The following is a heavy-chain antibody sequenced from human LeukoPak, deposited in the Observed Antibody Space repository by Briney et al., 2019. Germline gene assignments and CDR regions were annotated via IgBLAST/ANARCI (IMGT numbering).Heavy chain of an antibody. D-gene: IGHD5-24*01. Sequence: GGSLRLSCAASGFTFSSYAMSWVRQAPGKGLEWVSSISSSSSYIYYADSVKGRFTISRDNAKNSLYLQMNSLRAEDTAVYYCAREAEMATLAHDAFDIWGQGTMVTVSS. CDR2: ISSSSSYI. CDR1: GFTFSSYA. J-gene: IGHJ3*02. CDR3: AREAEMATLAHDAFDI. V-gene: IGHV3-21*01.